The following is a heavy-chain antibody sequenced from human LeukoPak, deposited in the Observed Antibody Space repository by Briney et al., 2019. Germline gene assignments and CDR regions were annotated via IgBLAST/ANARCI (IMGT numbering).Heavy chain of an antibody. D-gene: IGHD1-7*01. CDR3: ARAGSFWHYVY. V-gene: IGHV3-7*01. Sequence: TGGSLRLSCAASGFTFSGFWMSWVRQTPGKGLEWVANIKQDGSEKYYVDSVKGRFTISGDNAKNSLSLQMNGLRVEDTAVYYCARAGSFWHYVYWGQGTLVTVSS. J-gene: IGHJ4*02. CDR2: IKQDGSEK. CDR1: GFTFSGFW.